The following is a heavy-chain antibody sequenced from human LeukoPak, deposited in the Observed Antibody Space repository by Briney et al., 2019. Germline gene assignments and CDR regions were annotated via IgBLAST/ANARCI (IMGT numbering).Heavy chain of an antibody. V-gene: IGHV3-15*01. CDR2: IKSKNVGETT. CDR3: TTGPGNSGY. D-gene: IGHD4-23*01. CDR1: GLTFGNAW. Sequence: GGSLRLSCVVSGLTFGNAWMSWVRQAPGKGLEWVGRIKSKNVGETTEYAAPVQGRFAISRDDSKNTVYLQMSSLKTEDTAVYYCTTGPGNSGYWGQGTLVAVSS. J-gene: IGHJ4*02.